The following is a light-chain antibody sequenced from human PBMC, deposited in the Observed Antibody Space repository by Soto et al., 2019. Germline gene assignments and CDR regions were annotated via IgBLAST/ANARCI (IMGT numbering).Light chain of an antibody. Sequence: DIQMTQSPSSLSVSVGDRVTITCRASQGISNYVAWYQQKPGKPPKLLIYAASTLQSGVPSRFSGSGSGTDFTLTINSLQPEDVATYSCQKYSSVPVFGPGTKVDIK. CDR2: AAS. J-gene: IGKJ3*01. V-gene: IGKV1-27*01. CDR1: QGISNY. CDR3: QKYSSVPV.